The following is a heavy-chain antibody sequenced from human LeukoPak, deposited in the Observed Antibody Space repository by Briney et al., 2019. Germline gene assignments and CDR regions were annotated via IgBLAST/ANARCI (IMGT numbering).Heavy chain of an antibody. V-gene: IGHV1-69*13. J-gene: IGHJ3*01. CDR1: GGTFSSYA. CDR3: ARGLQYDRGRWGAFDL. D-gene: IGHD5-24*01. Sequence: SVKVSCKASGGTFSSYAISWVRQAPGQGLEWMGGIIPIFGTANYAQKFQGRVTITADESTSTAYMELSSLRSEDTAVYYCARGLQYDRGRWGAFDLWGQGTMVTVSS. CDR2: IIPIFGTA.